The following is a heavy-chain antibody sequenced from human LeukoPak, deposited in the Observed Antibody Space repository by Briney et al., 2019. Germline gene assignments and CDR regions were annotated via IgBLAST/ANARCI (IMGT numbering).Heavy chain of an antibody. CDR2: INPSGGSA. J-gene: IGHJ6*03. D-gene: IGHD3-10*01. CDR1: GYTFTAFY. CDR3: ARARGSGSYYGHDYYYYYYMDV. Sequence: ASVTVSCKASGYTFTAFYIHWVRQAPGQGLEWMGLINPSGGSATYAQKFQGRVIMTGDTSTSTVYMELRSLRSEDTAVYYCARARGSGSYYGHDYYYYYYMDVWGQGTTVTVSS. V-gene: IGHV1-46*01.